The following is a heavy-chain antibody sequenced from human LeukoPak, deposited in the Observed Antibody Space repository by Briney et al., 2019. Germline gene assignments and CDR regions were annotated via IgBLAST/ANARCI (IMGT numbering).Heavy chain of an antibody. CDR3: ARTPAQGRVGATYFDY. CDR1: GFTFSTYS. CDR2: ISSSSSTV. V-gene: IGHV3-48*02. Sequence: GGSLRLSCAASGFTFSTYSMNWVRQAPGKGLDWVSYISSSSSTVHYADSVKGRFTISRDSAKNSLYLQMNSLRDEDTAVYYCARTPAQGRVGATYFDYWGQGTLVTVSS. D-gene: IGHD1-26*01. J-gene: IGHJ4*02.